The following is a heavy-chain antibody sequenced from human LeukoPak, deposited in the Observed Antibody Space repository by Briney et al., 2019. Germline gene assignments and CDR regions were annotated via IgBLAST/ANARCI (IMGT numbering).Heavy chain of an antibody. CDR3: AKDPYSSSWLSYYYYYYYMDV. Sequence: GGSLRLSCAASGFTFSTYWMHWVRQAPGKGLVWVSRINRDGSSTTYADSVRGRFTISRDNSKNTLYLQMNSLRAEDTAVYYCAKDPYSSSWLSYYYYYYYMDVWGKGTTVTISS. CDR1: GFTFSTYW. V-gene: IGHV3-74*01. D-gene: IGHD6-13*01. J-gene: IGHJ6*03. CDR2: INRDGSST.